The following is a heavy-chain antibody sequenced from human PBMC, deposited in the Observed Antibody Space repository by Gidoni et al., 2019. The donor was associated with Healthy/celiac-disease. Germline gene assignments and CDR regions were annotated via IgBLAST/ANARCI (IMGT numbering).Heavy chain of an antibody. D-gene: IGHD3-10*01. Sequence: RAASGFTFSSYAMHWVRQAPGKGLEWLAGISYDGSNKYYADSVKGRFTISRDNSKNTLYLQMNSMRAEDTAVYYGARAVNYYGSGSYYDAFDIWGQGTMVTVSS. CDR2: ISYDGSNK. CDR3: ARAVNYYGSGSYYDAFDI. CDR1: GFTFSSYA. J-gene: IGHJ3*02. V-gene: IGHV3-30*11.